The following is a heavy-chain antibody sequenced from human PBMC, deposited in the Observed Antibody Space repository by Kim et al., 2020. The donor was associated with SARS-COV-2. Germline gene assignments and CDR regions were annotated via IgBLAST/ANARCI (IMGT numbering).Heavy chain of an antibody. V-gene: IGHV3-9*01. CDR3: AKDTNYYGRSPFYDY. CDR2: ISWNSGSI. J-gene: IGHJ4*01. Sequence: GGSLRLSCAASGFTFDDYAMHWVRQAPGKGLEWVSGISWNSGSIGYADSVKGRFTISRDNAKNSLYLQINSLRAEDTALYYCAKDTNYYGRSPFYDYWGHGTLVTVSA. CDR1: GFTFDDYA. D-gene: IGHD1-26*01.